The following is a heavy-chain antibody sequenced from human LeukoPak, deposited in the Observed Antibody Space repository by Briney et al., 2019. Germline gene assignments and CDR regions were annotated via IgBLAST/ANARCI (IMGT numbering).Heavy chain of an antibody. V-gene: IGHV4-4*07. CDR2: IYTSGST. D-gene: IGHD3-9*01. CDR1: GGSISSYY. CDR3: ARESTYYDILTGYYKIHYFDY. J-gene: IGHJ4*02. Sequence: PSETLSLTCTVSGGSISSYYWSWIRQPAGKGLEWIGRIYTSGSTNYNPSLKSRVTMSVDTSKNQFSLKLSSVTAADTAVYYCARESTYYDILTGYYKIHYFDYWGQGTLVTVSS.